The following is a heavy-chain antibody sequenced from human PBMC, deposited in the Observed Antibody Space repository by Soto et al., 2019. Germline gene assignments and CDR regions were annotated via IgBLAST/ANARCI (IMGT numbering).Heavy chain of an antibody. Sequence: DVQLLESGGGLAQRGGSLRLSCAASGFSFSTYGMTWVRQSPGKGLEFVLYGGSGGSTYYADSVKGRFTISRDNSKNTLYLQLNSLRAEDTAVYYCVKFRGRAYHYYYREVWGNGKTVTVSS. J-gene: IGHJ6*03. V-gene: IGHV3-23*01. CDR3: VKFRGRAYHYYYREV. CDR1: GFSFSTYG. CDR2: YGGSGGST. D-gene: IGHD3-16*01.